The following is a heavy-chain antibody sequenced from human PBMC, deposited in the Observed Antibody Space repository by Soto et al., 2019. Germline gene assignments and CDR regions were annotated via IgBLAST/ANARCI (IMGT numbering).Heavy chain of an antibody. V-gene: IGHV1-3*05. D-gene: IGHD1-26*01. CDR1: GYTFTSYA. Sequence: QVQLVQSGAEEKKPGASVKVSCKASGYTFTSYAMHWVRQAPGQRLEWMGWINAGNGNTKYSQKFQGRVTITRDTAASTAYMELSSLRSEDTAVYYCARDKLELLGGAFDYWGQGTLVTVSS. CDR3: ARDKLELLGGAFDY. J-gene: IGHJ4*02. CDR2: INAGNGNT.